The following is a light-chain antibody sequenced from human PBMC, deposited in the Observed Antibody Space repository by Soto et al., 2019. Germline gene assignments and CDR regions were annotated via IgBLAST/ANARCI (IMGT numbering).Light chain of an antibody. Sequence: EIVLTQSPGTLSLSPGERATLSCRASQSISSTYLAWYQHKPGQAPRLLIYSTSSRATGIPERFSGSGSGTDFTLTISRLXXEXXXXFYCQQSGSSPWTFGQGTKVEIK. V-gene: IGKV3-20*01. J-gene: IGKJ1*01. CDR3: QQSGSSPWT. CDR2: STS. CDR1: QSISSTY.